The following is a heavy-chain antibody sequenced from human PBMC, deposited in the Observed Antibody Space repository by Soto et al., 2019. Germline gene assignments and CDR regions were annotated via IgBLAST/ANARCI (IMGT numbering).Heavy chain of an antibody. CDR2: IYHSGST. V-gene: IGHV4-59*12. J-gene: IGHJ5*02. CDR1: SISTYY. CDR3: VRVPGP. Sequence: PSETLSLTCTVDSISTYYWNWIRQTPGKGLEWIGYIYHSGSTYYNPSLKSRVTISVDRSKNQFSLKLSSVTAADTAVYYCVRVPGPWGQGTLVTVSS.